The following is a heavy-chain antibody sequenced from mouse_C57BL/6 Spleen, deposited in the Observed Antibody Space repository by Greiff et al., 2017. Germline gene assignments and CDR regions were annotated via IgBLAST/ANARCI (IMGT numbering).Heavy chain of an antibody. CDR2: ISYDGSN. D-gene: IGHD1-1*01. J-gene: IGHJ1*03. CDR3: ARPTTGWYFDV. V-gene: IGHV3-6*01. CDR1: GYSITSGYY. Sequence: EVKLMESGPGLVKPSQSLSLTCSVTGYSITSGYYWNWIRQFPGNKLEWMGYISYDGSNNYNPSLKNRISITRDTSKNQFFLKLNSVTTEDTATYYCARPTTGWYFDVWGTGTTVTVSS.